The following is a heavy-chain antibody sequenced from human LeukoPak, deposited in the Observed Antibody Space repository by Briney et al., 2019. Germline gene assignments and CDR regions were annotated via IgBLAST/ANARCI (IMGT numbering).Heavy chain of an antibody. CDR3: ASQPPGIAAAGLFDY. CDR2: INHSGST. Sequence: SGTLSLTCAVYGGSFSGYYWSWIRQPPGKGLEWIGEINHSGSTNYNPSPKSRVTISVDTSKNQFSLKLSSVTAADTAVYYCASQPPGIAAAGLFDYWGQGTLVTVSS. V-gene: IGHV4-34*01. CDR1: GGSFSGYY. J-gene: IGHJ4*02. D-gene: IGHD6-13*01.